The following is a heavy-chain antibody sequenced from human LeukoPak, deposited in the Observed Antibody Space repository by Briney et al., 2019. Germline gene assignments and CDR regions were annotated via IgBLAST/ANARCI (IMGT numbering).Heavy chain of an antibody. J-gene: IGHJ6*02. V-gene: IGHV3-74*01. CDR3: ARDNMVRGVIIDHYYYGMDV. CDR2: INSDGSST. Sequence: GGSLRLSCAASGFTFSSYWMHWVRQAPGKGLVWVSRINSDGSSTSYADSVKGRFTISRDNAKNSLYLHMNSLRAEDTAVYYCARDNMVRGVIIDHYYYGMDVWGQGTTVTVSS. D-gene: IGHD3-10*01. CDR1: GFTFSSYW.